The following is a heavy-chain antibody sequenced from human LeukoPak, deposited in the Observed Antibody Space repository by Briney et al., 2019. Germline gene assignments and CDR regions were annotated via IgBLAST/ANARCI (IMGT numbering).Heavy chain of an antibody. CDR2: IMQDGSEK. J-gene: IGHJ4*02. CDR1: GFTFSSYW. CDR3: ARRYFDY. V-gene: IGHV3-7*03. Sequence: PGGSLRLSCAAPGFTFSSYWVQWVRQAPGKGLEWVANIMQDGSEKYYADSVKGRFIISRDNAKNALYLQMSSLRAEDTAIYYCARRYFDYWGQGTLVTVSS.